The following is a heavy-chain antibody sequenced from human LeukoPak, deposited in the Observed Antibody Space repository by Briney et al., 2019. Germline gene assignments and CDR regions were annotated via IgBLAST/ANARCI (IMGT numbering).Heavy chain of an antibody. CDR2: IYHSGST. D-gene: IGHD4-17*01. CDR3: ARDPYTATDAFDI. CDR1: GYSISSGYY. Sequence: SETLSLTCTVSGYSISSGYYWGRIRQPPGKGLEWIGSIYHSGSTYYNPSLKSRVTISVDTSKNQFSLKLSSVTAADTAVYYCARDPYTATDAFDIWGQGTMVTVSS. J-gene: IGHJ3*02. V-gene: IGHV4-38-2*02.